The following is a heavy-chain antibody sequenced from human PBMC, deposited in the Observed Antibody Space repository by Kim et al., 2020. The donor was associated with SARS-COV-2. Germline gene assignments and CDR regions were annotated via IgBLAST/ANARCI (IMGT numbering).Heavy chain of an antibody. Sequence: WVRQAPGKGLVWVSRINSDGSSTSYADSVKGRFTISRDNAKNTLYLQMNSLRAEDTAVYYCARDYYYDSSGFDYWGQGTLVTVSS. D-gene: IGHD3-22*01. CDR3: ARDYYYDSSGFDY. J-gene: IGHJ4*02. CDR2: INSDGSST. V-gene: IGHV3-74*01.